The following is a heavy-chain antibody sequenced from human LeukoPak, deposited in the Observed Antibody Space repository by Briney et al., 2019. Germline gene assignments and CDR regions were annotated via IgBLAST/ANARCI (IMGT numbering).Heavy chain of an antibody. CDR2: INWNGGST. V-gene: IGHV3-20*01. Sequence: GGSLRLSCAASGFTFDDYGMSWVRHVPGKGLEWVSGINWNGGSTGYADSVKGRFTISRDNAKNSLYLQMNSLRAEDTALYHCARVDDQKSGSYFEGAFDIWGQGTMVTVSS. CDR1: GFTFDDYG. J-gene: IGHJ3*02. D-gene: IGHD1-26*01. CDR3: ARVDDQKSGSYFEGAFDI.